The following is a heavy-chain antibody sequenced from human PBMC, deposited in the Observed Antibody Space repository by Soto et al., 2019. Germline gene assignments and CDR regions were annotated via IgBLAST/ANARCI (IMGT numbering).Heavy chain of an antibody. V-gene: IGHV3-9*01. CDR2: ISWNSGTI. D-gene: IGHD6-19*01. CDR1: GFTFDDYA. J-gene: IGHJ4*02. CDR3: AKDLARSGWYFFDY. Sequence: EVQLVESGGGLVQPGRSLRLSCAASGFTFDDYAMHWVRQAPGKGLEWVSGISWNSGTIGYADSVKGRFTISRDNAKNSLYLQMNSLRSEDTALYYCAKDLARSGWYFFDYWGQGSLVTVSS.